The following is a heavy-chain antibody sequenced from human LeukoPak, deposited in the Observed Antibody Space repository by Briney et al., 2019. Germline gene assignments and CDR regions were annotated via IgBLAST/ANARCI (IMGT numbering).Heavy chain of an antibody. CDR1: GGSISSYY. CDR2: IYYSGST. Sequence: SETLSLTCTVSGGSISSYYWSWIRQPPGKGLEWIGYIYYSGSTNYNPSLKSRVTISVDTSKNQFSLKLSSVTAADTAVYYCARGRGYYYGSGSYYSYWGQGTLVTVPS. V-gene: IGHV4-59*01. D-gene: IGHD3-10*01. J-gene: IGHJ4*02. CDR3: ARGRGYYYGSGSYYSY.